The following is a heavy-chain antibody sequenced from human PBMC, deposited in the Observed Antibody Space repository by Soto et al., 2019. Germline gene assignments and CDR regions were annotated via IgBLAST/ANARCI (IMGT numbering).Heavy chain of an antibody. D-gene: IGHD3-22*01. J-gene: IGHJ4*02. CDR2: IYYSGST. V-gene: IGHV4-59*08. CDR1: GGSISSYY. CDR3: ARVSDYYDSSGYSLGYYFDY. Sequence: SETLSLTCTVSGGSISSYYWSWIRQPPGKGLEWIGYIYYSGSTNYNPSLKSRVTISVDTSKNQFSLKLSSVTAADTAVYYCARVSDYYDSSGYSLGYYFDYWGQGTLVTVSS.